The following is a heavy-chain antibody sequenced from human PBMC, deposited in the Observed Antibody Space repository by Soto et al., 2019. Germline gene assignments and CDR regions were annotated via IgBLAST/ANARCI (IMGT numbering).Heavy chain of an antibody. CDR3: ARDRDDYGSGNYYNRIDF. Sequence: QVQLVQSGAEVKKPGSSVKVSCKASGGIFSTYAISWLRQAPGQGLEWMGGIIPLFGTTNYATRFQGRVTISAAQATSTAYMELSRLRSEDTAVYYCARDRDDYGSGNYYNRIDFWGQGTLVTVSS. CDR2: IIPLFGTT. CDR1: GGIFSTYA. J-gene: IGHJ4*02. D-gene: IGHD3-10*01. V-gene: IGHV1-69*01.